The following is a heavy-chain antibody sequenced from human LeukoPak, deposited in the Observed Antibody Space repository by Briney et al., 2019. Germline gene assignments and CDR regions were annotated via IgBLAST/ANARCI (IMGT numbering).Heavy chain of an antibody. CDR2: FDPEDGET. CDR1: GYTLTELS. V-gene: IGHV1-24*01. J-gene: IGHJ4*02. CDR3: ATDLGCGGDCLRY. D-gene: IGHD2-21*02. Sequence: ASVTVSCKVSGYTLTELSMHWVRQAPGKGLEWMGGFDPEDGETIYAQQFQGRVTMTEDTSTDTAYMELSSVRSEDTAVYYCATDLGCGGDCLRYWGQGTLVTVSS.